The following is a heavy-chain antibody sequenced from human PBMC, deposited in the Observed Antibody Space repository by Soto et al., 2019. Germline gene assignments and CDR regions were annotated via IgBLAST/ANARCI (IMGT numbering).Heavy chain of an antibody. CDR3: ARAGYGDYVDY. J-gene: IGHJ4*02. Sequence: SETLSLTCAVSGGSISSGGYSWSWIRQPPGKGLEWIGYIYHSGSTYYNPSLKSRVTISVDRSKNQFSLKLSSVTAADTAVYYCARAGYGDYVDYWGQGPLVTVSS. D-gene: IGHD4-17*01. V-gene: IGHV4-30-2*01. CDR1: GGSISSGGYS. CDR2: IYHSGST.